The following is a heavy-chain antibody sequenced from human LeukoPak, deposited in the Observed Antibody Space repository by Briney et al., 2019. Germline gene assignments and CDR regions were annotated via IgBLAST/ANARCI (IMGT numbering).Heavy chain of an antibody. CDR1: GFTFSRQS. V-gene: IGHV3-21*01. Sequence: GGSLRLSCAASGFTFSRQSMNWVRQAPGKGLEWVSSISTSSTYTHYADSVKGRFTISRDNARNSLFLQMNSLRAEDTAVYYCARRRTTVTTSLDYWGQGTLVTVSS. CDR2: ISTSSTYT. J-gene: IGHJ4*02. D-gene: IGHD4-17*01. CDR3: ARRRTTVTTSLDY.